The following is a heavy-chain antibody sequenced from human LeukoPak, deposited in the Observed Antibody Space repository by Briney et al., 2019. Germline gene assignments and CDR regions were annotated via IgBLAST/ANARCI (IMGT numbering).Heavy chain of an antibody. J-gene: IGHJ6*04. Sequence: GGSLRLSCAASGITFRNYGMSWVRQAPGKGLEWVSAISGSGDSTYYADSVKGRFTISRDNAKNSLYLQMNSLRAEDTAVYYCAELGITMIGGVWGKGTTVTISS. CDR1: GITFRNYG. D-gene: IGHD3-10*02. CDR2: ISGSGDST. CDR3: AELGITMIGGV. V-gene: IGHV3-23*01.